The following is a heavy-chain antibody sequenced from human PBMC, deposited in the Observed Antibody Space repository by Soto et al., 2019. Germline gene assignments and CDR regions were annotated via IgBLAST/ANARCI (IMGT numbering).Heavy chain of an antibody. J-gene: IGHJ6*02. D-gene: IGHD5-18*01. CDR2: SSGSGGST. Sequence: GGSLRLSCAASGFTFSSYAMSWVRQAPGKGLEWVSGSSGSGGSTYYADSVKGRFTISRDNSKNTLYLQMNSLRAEDTAVYYCAKCPGPMVRYFAMDAWGQGTTVTVSS. CDR1: GFTFSSYA. CDR3: AKCPGPMVRYFAMDA. V-gene: IGHV3-23*01.